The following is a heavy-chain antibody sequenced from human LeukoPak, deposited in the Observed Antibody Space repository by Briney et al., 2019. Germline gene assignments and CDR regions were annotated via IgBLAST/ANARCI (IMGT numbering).Heavy chain of an antibody. CDR1: GFTFSSYW. CDR3: ARVLHKRNYDSGVYYGY. Sequence: GGSLRLSCVASGFTFSSYWLTWVRQSPGKGLEWVANIKEDGSETYYADSVKGRFTISRDNAKNSLYLQVNSLRAEDTAVYYCARVLHKRNYDSGVYYGYWGQGTLVTVSS. D-gene: IGHD3-22*01. CDR2: IKEDGSET. V-gene: IGHV3-7*04. J-gene: IGHJ4*01.